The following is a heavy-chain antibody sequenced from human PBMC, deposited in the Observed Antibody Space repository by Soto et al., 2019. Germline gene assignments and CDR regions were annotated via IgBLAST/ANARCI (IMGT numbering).Heavy chain of an antibody. V-gene: IGHV3-23*01. J-gene: IGHJ6*02. D-gene: IGHD2-21*02. CDR2: VTVNGGSK. CDR1: GFTFSVYA. Sequence: EVQLLESGGGFVQPGGSLRLSCAATGFTFSVYAMTWVRQAPGKGLEWVSAVTVNGGSKYSADSVKGRFTISRDNSKTTLFLQMNSLRAEDTAVYYCASLGVGDWANYYYYYGMDVWGQGTTVTVSS. CDR3: ASLGVGDWANYYYYYGMDV.